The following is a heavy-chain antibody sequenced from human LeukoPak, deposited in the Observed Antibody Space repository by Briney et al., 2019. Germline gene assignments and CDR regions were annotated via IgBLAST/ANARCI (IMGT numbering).Heavy chain of an antibody. Sequence: GGSLRLSCAASGFTFSTYVMSWVRQAPGKGLEWVSVISGSGGTTYYAGSVKGRFTISRDNSKNTLYLQMNSLRAEDTAVYYCAKGWEDSGASHFDSWGQGTLVPVSS. CDR1: GFTFSTYV. V-gene: IGHV3-23*01. CDR2: ISGSGGTT. J-gene: IGHJ4*02. CDR3: AKGWEDSGASHFDS. D-gene: IGHD1-26*01.